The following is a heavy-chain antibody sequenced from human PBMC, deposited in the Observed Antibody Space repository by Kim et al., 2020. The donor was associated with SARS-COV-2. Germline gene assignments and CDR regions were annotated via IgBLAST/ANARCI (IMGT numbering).Heavy chain of an antibody. J-gene: IGHJ6*02. CDR2: INSDGSST. D-gene: IGHD3-16*01. CDR1: GFPFSSYW. Sequence: GSLRLSCAASGFPFSSYWMHWVRQAPGKGLVWVSRINSDGSSTSYADSVKGRFTISRDNAKNTLYLQMNSLRAEDTAVYYCARGDFTFGGGLDYYYGMDVWGQGTTVTVSS. V-gene: IGHV3-74*01. CDR3: ARGDFTFGGGLDYYYGMDV.